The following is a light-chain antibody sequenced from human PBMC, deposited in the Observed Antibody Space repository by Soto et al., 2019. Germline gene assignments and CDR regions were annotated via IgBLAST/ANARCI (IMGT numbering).Light chain of an antibody. CDR1: SNDVDDDNF. V-gene: IGLV2-14*03. J-gene: IGLJ1*01. CDR3: TSYTASSGLDV. CDR2: DVI. Sequence: QSALTQPASVSGSPGQSLTISCTGTSNDVDDDNFVSWYQQHPGRAPKLMIYDVINRPSGVSNRFSGSKSGNTASLTISGLQTEDEADYYCTSYTASSGLDVFGSGTKLTVL.